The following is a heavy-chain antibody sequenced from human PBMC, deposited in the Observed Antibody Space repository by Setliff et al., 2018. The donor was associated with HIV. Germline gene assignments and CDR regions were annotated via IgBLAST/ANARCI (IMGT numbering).Heavy chain of an antibody. CDR1: GYTFTSYD. CDR3: TRDHTPPPNYDFWSGQIDLRNIFYYMDL. Sequence: ASVKVSCKASGYTFTSYDINWVRQATGQGLEWMGYINTNTGNPTYAQGFTGRFVFSVDTPVSTAYLQIFSLKTEDTAVYYCTRDHTPPPNYDFWSGQIDLRNIFYYMDLWGTGSPVTVSS. CDR2: INTNTGNP. J-gene: IGHJ6*03. D-gene: IGHD3-3*01. V-gene: IGHV7-4-1*01.